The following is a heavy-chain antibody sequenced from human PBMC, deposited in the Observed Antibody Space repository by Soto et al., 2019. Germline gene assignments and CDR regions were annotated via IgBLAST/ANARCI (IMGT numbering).Heavy chain of an antibody. CDR2: FSTSGSSI. J-gene: IGHJ4*02. CDR1: GFTFSSYD. D-gene: IGHD3-22*01. Sequence: PGGSLRLSCAASGFTFSSYDMHCVRQAPGKGLEWVSFFSTSGSSIYYADSVKGRFTISRDNAKNSLYLQMNSLRAEDTAAYYCLRDYDGNSGYYYLDSWGQGTLVTVAS. V-gene: IGHV3-48*03. CDR3: LRDYDGNSGYYYLDS.